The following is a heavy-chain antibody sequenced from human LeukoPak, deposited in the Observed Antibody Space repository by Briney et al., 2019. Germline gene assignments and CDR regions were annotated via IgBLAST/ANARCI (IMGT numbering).Heavy chain of an antibody. D-gene: IGHD6-19*01. CDR1: GFTFSSYA. Sequence: PGGSLRLSCAASGFTFSSYAMSWVRQAPGKGLEWVSAISGSGGSTYYADSVKGRFTISRDNSKNTLYLQMNSLRAEDTAVYYCAKDTQWLVLLGPSDYWGPGTLVTVSS. V-gene: IGHV3-23*01. CDR2: ISGSGGST. J-gene: IGHJ4*02. CDR3: AKDTQWLVLLGPSDY.